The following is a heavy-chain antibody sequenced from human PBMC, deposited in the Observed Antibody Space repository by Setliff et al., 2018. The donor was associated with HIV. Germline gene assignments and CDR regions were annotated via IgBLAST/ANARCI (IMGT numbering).Heavy chain of an antibody. CDR1: GFTFSTYA. CDR3: AKGYYYDSGGGRVRAFDI. Sequence: GESLKISCAASGFTFSTYAMSWVRQAPGKGLEWVSVVGGSGDITYYADSVKGRFTISRDNSKDTMYLQMNSLRDEDTAQYYCAKGYYYDSGGGRVRAFDIWGQGTMVTV. V-gene: IGHV3-23*01. D-gene: IGHD3-22*01. CDR2: VGGSGDIT. J-gene: IGHJ3*02.